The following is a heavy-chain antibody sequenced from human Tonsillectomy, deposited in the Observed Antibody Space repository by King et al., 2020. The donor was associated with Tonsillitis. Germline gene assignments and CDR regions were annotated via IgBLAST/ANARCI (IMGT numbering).Heavy chain of an antibody. CDR3: VADYYDSSGYYYSSGDFDI. V-gene: IGHV3-13*01. D-gene: IGHD3-22*01. CDR1: GFTFSSYD. CDR2: IGTAGDT. Sequence: LQLVQSGGGLVQPGGSLRLSCAASGFTFSSYDMHWVRQATGKGLEWVSAIGTAGDTYYPGSVKGRFTISRENAKNSLYLQMNSLRAADTAGYYCVADYYDSSGYYYSSGDFDIWGQGTMVTVSS. J-gene: IGHJ3*02.